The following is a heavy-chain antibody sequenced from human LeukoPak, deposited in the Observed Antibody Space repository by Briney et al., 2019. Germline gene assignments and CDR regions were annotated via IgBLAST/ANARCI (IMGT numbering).Heavy chain of an antibody. V-gene: IGHV3-48*03. CDR3: VKDTLLTGDT. J-gene: IGHJ4*02. CDR1: GFTFSTYE. Sequence: GGSLRLSCTASGFTFSTYEMTWVRQVPGKGLEWVSYIDSAAETSHYVDSVKGRFTISRDNAKNSLYLQMNSLGPEDTALYYCVKDTLLTGDTWGQGTLVTVSS. D-gene: IGHD3-16*01. CDR2: IDSAAETS.